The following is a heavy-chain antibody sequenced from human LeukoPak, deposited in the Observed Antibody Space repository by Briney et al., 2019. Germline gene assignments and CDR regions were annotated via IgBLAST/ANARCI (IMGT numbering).Heavy chain of an antibody. CDR2: ISGSGSST. Sequence: GGSLRLSCAASGFTFNSHTMGWVRQAPGKGPEWVSAISGSGSSTTYSDSVKGRFTVSRDNSKNTLSLQMNSLRAEDTAVYHCAKGGSSYFHFDYWGQGTLVTVSS. V-gene: IGHV3-23*01. D-gene: IGHD3-22*01. CDR1: GFTFNSHT. CDR3: AKGGSSYFHFDY. J-gene: IGHJ4*02.